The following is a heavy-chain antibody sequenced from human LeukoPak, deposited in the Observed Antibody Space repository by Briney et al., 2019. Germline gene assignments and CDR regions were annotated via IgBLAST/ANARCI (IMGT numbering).Heavy chain of an antibody. CDR3: ARGYSSTWATGY. V-gene: IGHV3-21*01. CDR1: GLTFSSYS. CDR2: ISSGGNYI. J-gene: IGHJ4*02. Sequence: GGSLRLSCAASGLTFSSYSMTWVRQAPGKGLQWVSSISSGGNYIYYADSLKGRFTISGDNAKNSLYLQMNSLRVEDTAVYYCARGYSSTWATGYWGQGTQVTVSS. D-gene: IGHD6-13*01.